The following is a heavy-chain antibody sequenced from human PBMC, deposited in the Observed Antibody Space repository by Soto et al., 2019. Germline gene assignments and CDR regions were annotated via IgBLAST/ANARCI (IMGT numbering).Heavy chain of an antibody. V-gene: IGHV4-31*03. CDR3: ARGEGATVFSWFDP. CDR2: IYYSGST. J-gene: IGHJ5*02. D-gene: IGHD1-26*01. Sequence: QVQLQESGPGLVKPSQTLSLTCTVSGGSISSGGYYWSWIRQHPGKGLEWIGYIYYSGSTYYNPSLTRRFTLSVDTSNNQFSLKLSSVTAADTAVYYCARGEGATVFSWFDPWGQGTLVTVSA. CDR1: GGSISSGGYY.